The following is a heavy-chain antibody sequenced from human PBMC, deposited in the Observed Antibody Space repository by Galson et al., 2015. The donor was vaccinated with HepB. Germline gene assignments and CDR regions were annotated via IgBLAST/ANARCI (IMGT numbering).Heavy chain of an antibody. V-gene: IGHV3-23*01. CDR2: ISGGGGNT. J-gene: IGHJ6*02. CDR3: AKSQQHYPYDMDV. Sequence: SLRLSCAASGFIFNNYAMTWVRQPPGKGLEWVSSISGGGGNTFYSESVKGRFTISRDNSKNTLFLQMNSLRADDTAVYSCAKSQQHYPYDMDVWGPGTTVIVSS. D-gene: IGHD6-13*01. CDR1: GFIFNNYA.